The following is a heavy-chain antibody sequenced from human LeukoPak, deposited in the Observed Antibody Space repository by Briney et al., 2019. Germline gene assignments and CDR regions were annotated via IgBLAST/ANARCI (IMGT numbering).Heavy chain of an antibody. CDR2: ISGSGGST. Sequence: PGGSLRLSCAASGFTFSNYAMSWVRQAPGKGLEWVSGISGSGGSTYYTDSVQGRFTISRDNSKNTLYLQMNSLRAEDTAVYYCATDYKGRPVVPRDYWGQGTLVTVSS. D-gene: IGHD2-2*01. V-gene: IGHV3-23*01. J-gene: IGHJ4*02. CDR3: ATDYKGRPVVPRDY. CDR1: GFTFSNYA.